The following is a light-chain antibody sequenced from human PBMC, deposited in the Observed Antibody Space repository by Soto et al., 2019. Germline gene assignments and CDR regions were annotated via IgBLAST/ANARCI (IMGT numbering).Light chain of an antibody. CDR2: EVS. J-gene: IGLJ1*01. V-gene: IGLV2-14*01. Sequence: QSALTQPASVSGSPGQSITLSCTGTTSDVGAYNFVSWYQQHPGKAPKLMIYEVSNRPSGVSNRFSGSKSGNTASLTISGLQAEDEADYYCSSYTGSSTLYVFGTGTKLTVL. CDR3: SSYTGSSTLYV. CDR1: TSDVGAYNF.